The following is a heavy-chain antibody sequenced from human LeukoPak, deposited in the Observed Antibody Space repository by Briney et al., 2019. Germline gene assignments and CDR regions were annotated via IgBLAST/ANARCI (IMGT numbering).Heavy chain of an antibody. CDR2: IGTAGDT. CDR1: GFTFSSYD. D-gene: IGHD3-10*01. CDR3: ARAGRSQDRSGYYYYYGMDV. J-gene: IGHJ6*02. V-gene: IGHV3-13*01. Sequence: GGSLRLSCAASGFTFSSYDMHWVRQATGKGLEWVSAIGTAGDTYYPGSVKGRFTISRENAKNSLYLQMNSLRAGDTAVYYCARAGRSQDRSGYYYYYGMDVWGQGTTVTVSS.